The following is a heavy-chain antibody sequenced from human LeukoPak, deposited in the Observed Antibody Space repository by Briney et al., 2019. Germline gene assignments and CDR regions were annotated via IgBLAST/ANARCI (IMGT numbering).Heavy chain of an antibody. CDR1: GFTFSSYA. CDR3: ARDTIAAFDY. V-gene: IGHV3-33*08. Sequence: GGSLRLSCAASGFTFSSYAVHWVRQAPGKGLEWVAVIWYDGSNKYYADSVKGRFTISRDNSKNTLYLQMNSLRAEDTAVYYCARDTIAAFDYWGQGTLVTVSS. CDR2: IWYDGSNK. J-gene: IGHJ4*02. D-gene: IGHD6-6*01.